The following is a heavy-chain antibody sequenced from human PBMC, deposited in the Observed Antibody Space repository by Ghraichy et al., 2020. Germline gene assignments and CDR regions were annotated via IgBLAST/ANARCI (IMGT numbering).Heavy chain of an antibody. Sequence: GGSLRLSCAASGFTFSLYWMSWVRQAPGKGLEWVANIKQDGSEKYYVDSVKGRFTISRDNAKNSLYLQMNSLRAEDTAVYYCTRSGSFHYLRLFDYWGQGTLVTVSS. CDR1: GFTFSLYW. V-gene: IGHV3-7*01. D-gene: IGHD3-10*01. CDR2: IKQDGSEK. J-gene: IGHJ4*02. CDR3: TRSGSFHYLRLFDY.